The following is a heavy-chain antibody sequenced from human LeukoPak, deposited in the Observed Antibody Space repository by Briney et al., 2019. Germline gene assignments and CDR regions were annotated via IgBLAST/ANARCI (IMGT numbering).Heavy chain of an antibody. V-gene: IGHV1-69*05. D-gene: IGHD3-9*01. Sequence: SVKVSCKASGGTFSSYAISWVRQAPGQGLEWMGGIIPIFGTANYAQKFQGRVTITTDESTSTAYMELSSLRSEDTAVYYCARGGVQTYYDILTGYYPYYFDYWGQGTLVTVSS. CDR1: GGTFSSYA. CDR3: ARGGVQTYYDILTGYYPYYFDY. CDR2: IIPIFGTA. J-gene: IGHJ4*02.